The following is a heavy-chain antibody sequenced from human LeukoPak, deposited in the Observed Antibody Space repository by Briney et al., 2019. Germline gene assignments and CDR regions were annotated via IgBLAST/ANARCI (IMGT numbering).Heavy chain of an antibody. CDR1: GDSVSSNSAA. CDR2: TYYRSKWYN. J-gene: IGHJ6*02. V-gene: IGHV6-1*01. CDR3: ARGSYCSSTSCYDYYYYGMDV. Sequence: SQTLSLTCAISGDSVSSNSAAWNWIRQSPSRGLEWLGRTYYRSKWYNDYAVSVKSRITINPDTSKNQFSLQLNSVTPVDTAVYYCARGSYCSSTSCYDYYYYGMDVWGQGTTVTVSS. D-gene: IGHD2-2*01.